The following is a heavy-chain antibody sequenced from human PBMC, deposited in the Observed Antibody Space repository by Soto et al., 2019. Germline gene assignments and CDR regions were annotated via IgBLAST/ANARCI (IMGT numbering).Heavy chain of an antibody. J-gene: IGHJ6*02. Sequence: QVQLVQSGAEVKKPGSSVKVSCKASGGTFSSYAISWMRQAPGQGLEWMGGIIPIFGTANDAQKFQGRVAITGAESTSTAYMQLSSLGSEDTAVYYCARDLHPINWNDAPHYYYYGIDVWGQGTTVTVSS. CDR3: ARDLHPINWNDAPHYYYYGIDV. CDR2: IIPIFGTA. CDR1: GGTFSSYA. V-gene: IGHV1-69*12. D-gene: IGHD1-20*01.